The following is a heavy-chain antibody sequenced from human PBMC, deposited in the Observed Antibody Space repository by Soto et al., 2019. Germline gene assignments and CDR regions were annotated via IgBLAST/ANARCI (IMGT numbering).Heavy chain of an antibody. V-gene: IGHV1-18*01. J-gene: IGHJ4*02. Sequence: ASVKVSCKASGYTFTSYGISWVRQAPGQRLEWMGWISAYNGNTNYAQKLQGRVTMNTDTSTSTAYMELRSLRSDDTPVYYCAGVFRGWQENYYFDYWGQGTLVTVSS. CDR3: AGVFRGWQENYYFDY. D-gene: IGHD6-19*01. CDR1: GYTFTSYG. CDR2: ISAYNGNT.